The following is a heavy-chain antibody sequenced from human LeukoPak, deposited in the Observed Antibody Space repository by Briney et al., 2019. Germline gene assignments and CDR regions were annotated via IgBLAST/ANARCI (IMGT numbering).Heavy chain of an antibody. CDR3: ATETNGRHYDY. Sequence: HGGSLRLSCTASGLTFSTSGFNWVRQAPGHGLEWVASVGPTGSDRYHADSIKGRLTISRDNANNFLYLQMNSLRAGDTAVYYCATETNGRHYDYWGQGTLLTVSS. J-gene: IGHJ4*02. V-gene: IGHV3-21*06. D-gene: IGHD1-14*01. CDR2: VGPTGSDR. CDR1: GLTFSTSG.